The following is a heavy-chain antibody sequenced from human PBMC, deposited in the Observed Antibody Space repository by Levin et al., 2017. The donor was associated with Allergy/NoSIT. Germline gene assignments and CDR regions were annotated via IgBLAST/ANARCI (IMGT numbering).Heavy chain of an antibody. J-gene: IGHJ4*02. CDR2: ISPNSGDT. V-gene: IGHV1-2*02. Sequence: GESLKISCKTSGYTFTAYYIHWVRQAPGQGLERMGRISPNSGDTSYALRFRGRVTMTRDTSTNTVYMELSSLKSDDTAVYSCARGENGSHLEYWGQGTLVTVSS. CDR3: ARGENGSHLEY. CDR1: GYTFTAYY. D-gene: IGHD1-26*01.